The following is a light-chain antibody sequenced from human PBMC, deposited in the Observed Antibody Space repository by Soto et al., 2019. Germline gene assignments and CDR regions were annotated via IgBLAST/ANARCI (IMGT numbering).Light chain of an antibody. CDR3: LQTYSTWT. CDR2: AAS. CDR1: QSISNN. V-gene: IGKV1-39*01. J-gene: IGKJ1*01. Sequence: DIQMTQSPTSLSASVGDRVTVTCRASQSISNNLSWYQQKPGKAPRLLIYAASSLQSGVPSRFSGSGSGTDFTLTISSLQPEDFATYFCLQTYSTWTFVQGTNVEIK.